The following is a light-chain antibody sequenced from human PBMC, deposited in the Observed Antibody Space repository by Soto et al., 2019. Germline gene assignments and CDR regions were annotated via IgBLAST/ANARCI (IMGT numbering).Light chain of an antibody. CDR3: QHYNSYSEA. CDR1: QTISSW. V-gene: IGKV1-5*03. J-gene: IGKJ1*01. Sequence: DIQMTQSPSTLSGSVGDRVTSTCRASQTISSWLTWYQQKPGKAPKILIYKASTLKSGVPSRFSGSGSGTEFTLTISSLQPDDFATYYCQHYNSYSEAFGQGTKVELK. CDR2: KAS.